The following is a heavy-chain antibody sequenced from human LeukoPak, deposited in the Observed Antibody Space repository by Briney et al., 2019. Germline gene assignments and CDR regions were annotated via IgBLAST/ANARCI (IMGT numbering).Heavy chain of an antibody. J-gene: IGHJ3*02. CDR1: GDSVSSNSAA. CDR3: AGALTIFGGGTDAFDI. CDR2: TYYRSKWYN. Sequence: SQTLSLTCAISGDSVSSNSAAWNWIRQSPSRGLEWLGRTYYRSKWYNDYAVSVKSRITINPDTSKNQFSLQLNSVTPEDTAVYYCAGALTIFGGGTDAFDIWGQGTMVTVSS. V-gene: IGHV6-1*01. D-gene: IGHD3-3*01.